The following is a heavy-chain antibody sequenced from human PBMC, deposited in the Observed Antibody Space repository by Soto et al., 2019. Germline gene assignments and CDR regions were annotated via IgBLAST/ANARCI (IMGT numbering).Heavy chain of an antibody. J-gene: IGHJ4*02. CDR1: GFPFSSYW. CDR3: AKDFYSNYAWDY. D-gene: IGHD4-4*01. CDR2: IKPDGSEK. Sequence: GGSLRLSCAASGFPFSSYWMIWVRQAPGKGLEWVANIKPDGSEKYYVDSVKGRFSISRDNAENSLYLQMTSQRAEDTAVYYCAKDFYSNYAWDYWGQGTLVTVSS. V-gene: IGHV3-7*03.